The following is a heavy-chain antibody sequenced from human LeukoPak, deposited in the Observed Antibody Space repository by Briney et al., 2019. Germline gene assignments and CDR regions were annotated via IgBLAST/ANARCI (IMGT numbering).Heavy chain of an antibody. CDR3: AKVMTRTYYYDSSGYYTFDY. D-gene: IGHD3-22*01. J-gene: IGHJ4*02. CDR1: GFTFSSNW. Sequence: GGSLRLSCAAAGFTFSSNWMSWVRQAPGKGLQWVANIKQDGSEKYYADSVKGRFTISRDNSKNTLYLQMNSLRAEDTAVYYCAKVMTRTYYYDSSGYYTFDYWGQGTLVTVSS. V-gene: IGHV3-7*02. CDR2: IKQDGSEK.